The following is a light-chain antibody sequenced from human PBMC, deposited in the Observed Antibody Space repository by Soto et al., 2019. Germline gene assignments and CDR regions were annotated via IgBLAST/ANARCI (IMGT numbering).Light chain of an antibody. Sequence: ETVLTQSPATLSVSPGERGTLPCRASQSVSSYLAWYQQKPGQAPRLLIYGASSRATGIPDRFSGSGSETDFTLTISRLEPEDFAVYYCQQYGSSPWTFGQGTKVDNK. CDR1: QSVSSY. CDR3: QQYGSSPWT. V-gene: IGKV3-20*01. CDR2: GAS. J-gene: IGKJ1*01.